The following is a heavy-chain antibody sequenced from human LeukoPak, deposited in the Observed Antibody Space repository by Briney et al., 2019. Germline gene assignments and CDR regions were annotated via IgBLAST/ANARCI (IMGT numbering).Heavy chain of an antibody. CDR1: GGYISSYY. CDR3: ARERYDSSGYCLDY. CDR2: IYYSGST. Sequence: SETLSLTCTVSGGYISSYYWSWIRQPPGKGLEWIGYIYYSGSTNYNPSLKSRVTISVDTSKNQFSLKLSSVTAADTAVYYCARERYDSSGYCLDYWGQGTLVTVSS. V-gene: IGHV4-59*01. D-gene: IGHD3-22*01. J-gene: IGHJ4*02.